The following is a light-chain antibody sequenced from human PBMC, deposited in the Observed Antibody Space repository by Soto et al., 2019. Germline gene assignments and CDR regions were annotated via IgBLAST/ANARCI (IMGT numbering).Light chain of an antibody. V-gene: IGKV3-11*01. CDR2: DAS. J-gene: IGKJ2*01. CDR3: QQRSNWHRT. Sequence: EIVLTQSPATLSLSPGERATLSCRASPSVSSYLAWYQQKPGQAPRLLIYDASNRATGIPARFSGSGSGTDFTLTISSLEPEDFAVYYCQQRSNWHRTFGQGTKVEIK. CDR1: PSVSSY.